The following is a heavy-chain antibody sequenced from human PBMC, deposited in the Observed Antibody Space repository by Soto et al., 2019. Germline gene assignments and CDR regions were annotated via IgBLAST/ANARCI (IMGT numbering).Heavy chain of an antibody. J-gene: IGHJ6*02. CDR2: INHSGST. Sequence: ETLCRTCAVYGASFSGYYWSWIRKPPGKGLEWIGEINHSGSTNYNPSLKSRVTISVDTSKNQFSLKLSSVTAADTAVYYCARYARWIYGGNSGYYYYYGMDVWGQGTKVTVSS. CDR1: GASFSGYY. D-gene: IGHD4-17*01. CDR3: ARYARWIYGGNSGYYYYYGMDV. V-gene: IGHV4-34*01.